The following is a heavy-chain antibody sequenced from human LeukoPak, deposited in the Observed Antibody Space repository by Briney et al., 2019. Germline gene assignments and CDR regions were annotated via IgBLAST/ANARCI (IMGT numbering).Heavy chain of an antibody. CDR1: GFTFSNAW. J-gene: IGHJ4*02. D-gene: IGHD6-19*01. CDR3: STERRESSGWYNWRFDY. V-gene: IGHV3-15*01. CDR2: VKSKTDGGTT. Sequence: GGSLRLSCEVSGFTFSNAWMSWVRQAPGKGLEWVGRVKSKTDGGTTDYGAPVKGRFTISRDDSKNTLYLQMNNLKTEDTAVYYCSTERRESSGWYNWRFDYWGQGTLVTVSS.